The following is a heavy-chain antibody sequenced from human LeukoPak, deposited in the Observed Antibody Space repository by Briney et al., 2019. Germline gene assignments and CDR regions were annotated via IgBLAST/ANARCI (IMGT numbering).Heavy chain of an antibody. CDR2: INSDGSST. CDR3: ARCSGSYYRWFDP. Sequence: PGGSLRLSCAASGFTFSSYWMHWVRQVPGKGLVWVSRINSDGSSTSYADSVKGRFAISRDNAESTLYLQMNSLRGEDTAVYHCARCSGSYYRWFDPWGQGTLDTVSS. D-gene: IGHD1-26*01. V-gene: IGHV3-74*01. J-gene: IGHJ5*02. CDR1: GFTFSSYW.